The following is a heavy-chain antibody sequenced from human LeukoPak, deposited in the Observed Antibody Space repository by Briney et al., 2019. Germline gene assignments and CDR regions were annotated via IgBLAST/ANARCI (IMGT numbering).Heavy chain of an antibody. J-gene: IGHJ6*04. Sequence: GGSLRVSCAASGFTLSSYRMHWVRQVPGKGLVWVSRINSDGSSTGYADSVKGRFTISRDNSKNTLYLQMNSLRAEDTAVYYCAELGITMIGGVWGKGTTVTISS. CDR2: INSDGSST. CDR1: GFTLSSYR. D-gene: IGHD3-10*02. V-gene: IGHV3-74*01. CDR3: AELGITMIGGV.